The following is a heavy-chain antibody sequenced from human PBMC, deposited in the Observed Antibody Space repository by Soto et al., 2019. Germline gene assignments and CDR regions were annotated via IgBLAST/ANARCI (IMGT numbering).Heavy chain of an antibody. CDR3: ASGYCSGGSCYYFDY. CDR1: GFTVSNNY. J-gene: IGHJ4*02. Sequence: GGSLRLSCAASGFTVSNNYMNWVRQAPGKGLEWVSVIYSGGSTYYADSVKGRFTISRDNSKNTLYLQMNSLRAEDTAVYYCASGYCSGGSCYYFDYWGQGALVTVSS. CDR2: IYSGGST. V-gene: IGHV3-66*01. D-gene: IGHD2-15*01.